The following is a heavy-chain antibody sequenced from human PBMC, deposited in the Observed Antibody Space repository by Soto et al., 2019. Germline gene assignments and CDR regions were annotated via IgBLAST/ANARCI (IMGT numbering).Heavy chain of an antibody. J-gene: IGHJ6*03. V-gene: IGHV1-3*01. CDR1: GYTFTSYA. D-gene: IGHD2-15*01. CDR3: ARDRGCSGGSYYYPNYYYYMDV. Sequence: QVQLVQSGAEVKKPGASVKVSCKASGYTFTSYAMHWVRQAPGQRLEWMGWINAGNGNTKYSQKFQGRVTITRDTSASTANMQLDSLRSEDTAVYYCARDRGCSGGSYYYPNYYYYMDVWGKGTTVTVSS. CDR2: INAGNGNT.